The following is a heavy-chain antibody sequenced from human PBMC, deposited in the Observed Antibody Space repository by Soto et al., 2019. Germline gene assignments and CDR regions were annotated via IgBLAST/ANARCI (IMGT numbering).Heavy chain of an antibody. V-gene: IGHV1-18*01. CDR1: GYTFTSYG. CDR2: INGYNGNN. Sequence: QVQLVQSGAEVKKPGASVKVSCKASGYTFTSYGISWVXQXPXXXLXXMGWINGYNGNNNHAQKLQGRVTMRTDTSXXXXXXXXXXXXXXXXXXXXXXXXGXXXXXXYGMDVWGQGTTVTVSS. CDR3: XXXGXXXXXXYGMDV. J-gene: IGHJ6*02.